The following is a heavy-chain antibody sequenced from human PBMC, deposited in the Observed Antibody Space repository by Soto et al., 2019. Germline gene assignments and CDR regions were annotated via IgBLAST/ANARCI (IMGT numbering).Heavy chain of an antibody. Sequence: SETLSLTRTVSGGSISSGDYYWRWIRQPPGKGLEWIGYIYYSGSTYYNPSLKSRVTISVDTSKNQFSLKLSSVTAADTAVYYCAREQRGIFRAPANGMDVWGQGTTVTVSS. CDR1: GGSISSGDYY. CDR2: IYYSGST. J-gene: IGHJ6*02. CDR3: AREQRGIFRAPANGMDV. V-gene: IGHV4-30-4*01. D-gene: IGHD3-3*01.